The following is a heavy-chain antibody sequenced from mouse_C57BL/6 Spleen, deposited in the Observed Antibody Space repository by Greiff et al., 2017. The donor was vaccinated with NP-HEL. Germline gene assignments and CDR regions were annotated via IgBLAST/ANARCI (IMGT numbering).Heavy chain of an antibody. D-gene: IGHD1-2*01. J-gene: IGHJ2*01. V-gene: IGHV1-15*01. CDR1: GYTFTDYE. Sequence: QVQLKESGAELVRPGASVTLSCKASGYTFTDYEMHWVKQTPVHGLEWIGAIDPETGGTAYNQKFKGKAILTADKSSSTAYMELRSLTSEDSAVYYCTRRLRWAYYFDYWGQGTTLTVSS. CDR2: IDPETGGT. CDR3: TRRLRWAYYFDY.